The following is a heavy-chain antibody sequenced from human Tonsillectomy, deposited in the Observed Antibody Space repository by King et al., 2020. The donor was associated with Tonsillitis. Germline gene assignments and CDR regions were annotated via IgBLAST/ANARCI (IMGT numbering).Heavy chain of an antibody. CDR2: IWYDVNNE. J-gene: IGHJ4*02. D-gene: IGHD1-26*01. CDR3: AKVENRWEVLNY. Sequence: VQLVESGGGVVQPGGSLTLSCAASGSTFSGNGMHWVRQAPGKGLEWAAVIWYDVNNEYYAESVKGRFTISRDNSKDTVNLQMNSLRAGDTAMYYCAKVENRWEVLNYLGQGTLVTVSS. CDR1: GSTFSGNG. V-gene: IGHV3-30*02.